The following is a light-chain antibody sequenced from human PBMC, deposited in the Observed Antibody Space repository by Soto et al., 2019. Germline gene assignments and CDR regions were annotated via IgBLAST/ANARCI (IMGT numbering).Light chain of an antibody. V-gene: IGLV2-14*01. Sequence: QSALTQPASVSGSPGQSITISCTGTSSDVGGYHHVSWYQQYPGIAPKVMIYDVSNRPSGVSNRFSGSKSGNTASLTISGLQAEDEADYYCSSYTTSSSYVFGTGTKVTVL. J-gene: IGLJ1*01. CDR3: SSYTTSSSYV. CDR2: DVS. CDR1: SSDVGGYHH.